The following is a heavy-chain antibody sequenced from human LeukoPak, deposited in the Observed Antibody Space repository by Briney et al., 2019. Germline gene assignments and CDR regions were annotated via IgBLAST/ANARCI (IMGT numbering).Heavy chain of an antibody. V-gene: IGHV3-7*04. CDR3: VRGDWYFES. CDR1: GFNFIASR. Sequence: GGSLRLSCETSGFNFIASRMTWVRQAPGKGLQWVANINRDGTEKHFVGSVEGRFTISRDNAKKSIYLLMNCLRPQDTAVYFCVRGDWYFESWGQGTLVTVSS. J-gene: IGHJ4*02. D-gene: IGHD2-21*01. CDR2: INRDGTEK.